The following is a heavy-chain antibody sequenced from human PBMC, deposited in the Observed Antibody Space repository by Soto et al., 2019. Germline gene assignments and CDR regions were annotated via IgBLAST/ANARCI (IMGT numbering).Heavy chain of an antibody. J-gene: IGHJ4*02. CDR1: GGSMTTNSYY. D-gene: IGHD4-17*01. Sequence: SETLSLTCAVSGGSMTTNSYYWTWVRQPPGKGLEWIGSLYNIGTSYSNPSLTSRLTISVDAPKNQFSLKLNSVTAADTAIYYCAAPLDDYGVNSFTWGRGMLVTVSS. V-gene: IGHV4-39*01. CDR2: LYNIGTS. CDR3: AAPLDDYGVNSFT.